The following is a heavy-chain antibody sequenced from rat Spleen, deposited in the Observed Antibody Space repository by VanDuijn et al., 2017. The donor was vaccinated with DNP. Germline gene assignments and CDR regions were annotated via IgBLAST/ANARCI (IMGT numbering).Heavy chain of an antibody. J-gene: IGHJ3*01. CDR1: GFTFSDYN. Sequence: EVQLVESGGGLVQPGRSLKLSCAASGFTFSDYNMAWVRQAPKKGLEWVASISSGGGSTYHPDSVKGRFTVSRDNAKSTLYLQMNSLRSEDTATYYCARGANWEGNWFAYWGQGTLVTVSS. CDR2: ISSGGGST. CDR3: ARGANWEGNWFAY. V-gene: IGHV5-22*01. D-gene: IGHD5-1*01.